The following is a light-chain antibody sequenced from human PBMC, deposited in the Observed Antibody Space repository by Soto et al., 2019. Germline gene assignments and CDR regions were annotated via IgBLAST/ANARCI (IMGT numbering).Light chain of an antibody. V-gene: IGLV2-11*01. J-gene: IGLJ3*02. CDR3: SSYAGSYTWV. Sequence: QSALTQPRSVSGSPGQSVTISCTGTSSDVGGYDYVSWYQQHPGKAPKLMIYDVSKRPSGVPDRFSGSKSGSTASLTISGLQVEDEADYCCSSYAGSYTWVFGGGTK. CDR2: DVS. CDR1: SSDVGGYDY.